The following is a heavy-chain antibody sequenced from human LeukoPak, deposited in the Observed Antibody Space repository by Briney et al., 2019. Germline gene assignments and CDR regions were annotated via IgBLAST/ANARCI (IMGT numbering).Heavy chain of an antibody. Sequence: GGSLRLSCAASGFTFSSYAVSWVRQAPGKGLEWVSAISGSGGSTYYADSVKGRFTISRDNSKNTLYLQMNSLRAEDTAVYYCAAMVPYYYYGMDVWGQGTTVTVSS. CDR1: GFTFSSYA. J-gene: IGHJ6*02. CDR2: ISGSGGST. D-gene: IGHD3-10*01. CDR3: AAMVPYYYYGMDV. V-gene: IGHV3-23*01.